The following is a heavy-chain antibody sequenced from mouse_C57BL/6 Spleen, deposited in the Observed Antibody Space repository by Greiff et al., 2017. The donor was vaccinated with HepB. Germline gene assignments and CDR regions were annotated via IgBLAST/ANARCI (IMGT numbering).Heavy chain of an antibody. D-gene: IGHD2-1*01. CDR1: GYTFTDYY. J-gene: IGHJ2*01. V-gene: IGHV1-76*01. CDR2: IYPGSGNT. Sequence: VQLVESGAELVRPGASVKLSCKASGYTFTDYYINWVKQRPGQGLEWIARIYPGSGNTYYNEKFKGKATLTAEKSSSTAYMQLSSLTSEDSAVYFCAREDYGNYPDYWGQGTTLTVSS. CDR3: AREDYGNYPDY.